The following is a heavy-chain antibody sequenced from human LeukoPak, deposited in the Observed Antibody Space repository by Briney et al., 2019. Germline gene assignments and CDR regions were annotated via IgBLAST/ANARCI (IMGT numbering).Heavy chain of an antibody. J-gene: IGHJ5*02. CDR2: ISSSGSTI. V-gene: IGHV3-11*01. CDR1: GFTFSDYY. CDR3: ARDHRTMVRGVTQNWFDP. Sequence: PGGSLRLSCAASGFTFSDYYMSWIRQAPGKGLEWVSYISSSGSTIYYADSVKGRFTISRDNAKNSLYLQMNSLRAEDTAVYYCARDHRTMVRGVTQNWFDPWGQGTLVTVSS. D-gene: IGHD3-10*01.